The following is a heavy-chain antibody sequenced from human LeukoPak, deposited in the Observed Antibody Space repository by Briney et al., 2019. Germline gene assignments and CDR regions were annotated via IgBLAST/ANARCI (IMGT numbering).Heavy chain of an antibody. CDR1: GFTFSSYS. D-gene: IGHD2-8*02. Sequence: GGSLRLSCAASGFTFSSYSMNWVRQAPGKGLEWVSSISSSSSYIYYADSVKGRFTISRDNAKNSLYLQMNSLRAEDTAVYYCARGGGGVAPNWFDPGGQGPLVTVSS. CDR3: ARGGGGVAPNWFDP. J-gene: IGHJ5*02. V-gene: IGHV3-21*01. CDR2: ISSSSSYI.